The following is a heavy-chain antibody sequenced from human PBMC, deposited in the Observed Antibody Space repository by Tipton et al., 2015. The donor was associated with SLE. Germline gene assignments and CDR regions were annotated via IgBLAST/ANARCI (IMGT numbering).Heavy chain of an antibody. V-gene: IGHV3-15*01. D-gene: IGHD3/OR15-3a*01. CDR2: IKSKNEGGTT. CDR3: ATGHTVGRDY. CDR1: GFTLNIAW. Sequence: GSLRLSCTASGFTLNIAWMSWVRQAPGKGLEWVGRIKSKNEGGTTDYAASVRGRFTISRDDSENSLFLEMNTLKTEDTGVYYCATGHTVGRDYWGQGTLVTVSS. J-gene: IGHJ4*02.